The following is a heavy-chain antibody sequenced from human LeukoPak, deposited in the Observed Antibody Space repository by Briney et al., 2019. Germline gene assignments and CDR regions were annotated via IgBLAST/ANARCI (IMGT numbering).Heavy chain of an antibody. CDR2: IKSISAGGTT. CDR1: GFSFTDAW. J-gene: IGHJ4*02. CDR3: VTPPD. Sequence: PGGSLRLSCAASGFSFTDAWMAWVRQAPGKGPEWVGRIKSISAGGTTDYAAPVKGRFTISRDDSKNTLYPQMNSLKTEDTATYYCVTPPDWGPGTLVTVSS. V-gene: IGHV3-15*01.